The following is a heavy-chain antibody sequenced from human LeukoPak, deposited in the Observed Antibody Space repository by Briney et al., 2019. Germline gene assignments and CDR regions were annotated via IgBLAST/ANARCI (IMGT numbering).Heavy chain of an antibody. J-gene: IGHJ4*02. Sequence: GGPLRLSCAASGFTFSSYWMSWVRQAPGKGLEWVANIKQDGSEKYYVDSVKGRFTISRDNAKNSLYLQMNSLRAEDTAVYYCARDEDERSTLAANDYWGQGTLVTVSS. CDR1: GFTFSSYW. CDR2: IKQDGSEK. V-gene: IGHV3-7*01. CDR3: ARDEDERSTLAANDY. D-gene: IGHD2-15*01.